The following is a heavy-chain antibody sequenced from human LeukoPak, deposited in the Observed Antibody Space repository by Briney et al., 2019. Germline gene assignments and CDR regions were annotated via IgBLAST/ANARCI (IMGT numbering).Heavy chain of an antibody. V-gene: IGHV5-51*01. D-gene: IGHD1-1*01. Sequence: GESLKISCQGSGYDFAAYWIAWVRQMPGKGLEWMGNINPANSQTTYSPSFQGQVIISVDKSISTAYLQWGSLKASDSAMYYCARHYNYNWFGYWGQGSLVTVSS. CDR1: GYDFAAYW. CDR3: ARHYNYNWFGY. CDR2: INPANSQT. J-gene: IGHJ4*02.